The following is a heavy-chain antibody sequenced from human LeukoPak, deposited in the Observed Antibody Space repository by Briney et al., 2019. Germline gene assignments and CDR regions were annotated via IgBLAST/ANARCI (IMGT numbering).Heavy chain of an antibody. D-gene: IGHD6-19*01. CDR1: GGSFSGYY. CDR2: INHSGST. Sequence: SETLSLTCAVYGGSFSGYYWSWIRQPPGKGLEWIGDINHSGSTYYNPSLKSRVTISVDTSKNQFSLKLSSVTAADTAVYYCARDGYSSGQNWFDLWGQGTLVTVSS. J-gene: IGHJ5*02. V-gene: IGHV4-34*01. CDR3: ARDGYSSGQNWFDL.